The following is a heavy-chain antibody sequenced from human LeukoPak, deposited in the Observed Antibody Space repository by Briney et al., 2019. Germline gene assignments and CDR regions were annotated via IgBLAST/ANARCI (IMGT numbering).Heavy chain of an antibody. CDR3: ARVATATNPPQRPFDY. CDR1: GYSISSGYY. CDR2: IYYSAST. J-gene: IGHJ4*02. Sequence: SETLSRTCAVSGYSISSGYYWGWVRQPPGKGLEWIGSIYYSASTYYNPSLKIRVTISVDTSKNQFSLKLSSVTAADTAVYYCARVATATNPPQRPFDYWGQGTLATVSS. D-gene: IGHD6-25*01. V-gene: IGHV4-38-2*01.